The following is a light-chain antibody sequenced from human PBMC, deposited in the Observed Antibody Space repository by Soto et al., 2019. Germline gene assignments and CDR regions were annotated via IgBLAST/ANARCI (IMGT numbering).Light chain of an antibody. CDR3: QQYGTSPPAYT. CDR2: GAS. V-gene: IGKV3-20*01. Sequence: EIVLTQSPGTLSLSPGERATLSCRASQSVSASFLAWYQQKPGQAPRLLIYGASSSATGIPDRFSGGGSETDFTLTISILEPEDFAVYYCQQYGTSPPAYTFGQGTKLEIK. CDR1: QSVSASF. J-gene: IGKJ2*01.